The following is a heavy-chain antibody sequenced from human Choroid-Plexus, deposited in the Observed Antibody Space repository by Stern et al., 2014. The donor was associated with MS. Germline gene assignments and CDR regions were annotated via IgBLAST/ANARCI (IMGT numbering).Heavy chain of an antibody. D-gene: IGHD3-10*01. CDR1: GSTLADFF. V-gene: IGHV1-24*01. J-gene: IGHJ4*02. Sequence: QVQLVQSGAAVKKPGASVKVSCKVSGSTLADFFMHWGRQPPGKGLEWMGGFDPEDGETIYAQKFQGRVTMTEDTSTDTAYMELSSLRSDDTAVYYCATDYNYWGQGTLVTVSS. CDR2: FDPEDGET. CDR3: ATDYNY.